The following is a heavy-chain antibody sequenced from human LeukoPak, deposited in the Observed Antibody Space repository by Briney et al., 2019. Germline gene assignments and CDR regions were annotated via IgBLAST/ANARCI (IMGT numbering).Heavy chain of an antibody. V-gene: IGHV6-1*01. D-gene: IGHD2-15*01. Sequence: SQTLSLTCAISGDSASSNSAAWNWIRQSPSRGLEWLGRTYYRSKWYNDYAVSVKSRITINPDTSKNQFSLQLNSVTPEDTAVYYCARAMGTDVLVALDYWGQGTLVTVSS. J-gene: IGHJ4*02. CDR3: ARAMGTDVLVALDY. CDR2: TYYRSKWYN. CDR1: GDSASSNSAA.